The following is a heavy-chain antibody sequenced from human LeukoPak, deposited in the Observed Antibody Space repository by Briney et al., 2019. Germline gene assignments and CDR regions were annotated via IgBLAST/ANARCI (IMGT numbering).Heavy chain of an antibody. CDR1: GFTFDDYA. D-gene: IGHD3-10*01. V-gene: IGHV3-9*01. CDR3: ARVRGSKLWFGELLPYFDY. CDR2: ISWNSGSI. J-gene: IGHJ4*02. Sequence: GGSLRLSCAASGFTFDDYAMHWVRQAPGKGLEWVSGISWNSGSIGYADSVKGRFTISGDNAKNSLYLQMNSLRAEDTAVYYCARVRGSKLWFGELLPYFDYWGQGTLVTVSS.